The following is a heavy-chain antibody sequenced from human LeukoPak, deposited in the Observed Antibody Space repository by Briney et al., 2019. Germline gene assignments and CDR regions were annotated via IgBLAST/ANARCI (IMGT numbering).Heavy chain of an antibody. CDR1: GGSISSGSYY. CDR3: ARSFGGNFDY. CDR2: IYYSGST. V-gene: IGHV4-61*01. D-gene: IGHD4-23*01. Sequence: PSETLSLTCTVSGGSISSGSYYWSWIRQTPGKGLEWIGFIYYSGSTNYNPSLKSRVTISVDTSKNQFSLKLSSVTAADTAVYYCARSFGGNFDYWGQGTLVTVSS. J-gene: IGHJ4*02.